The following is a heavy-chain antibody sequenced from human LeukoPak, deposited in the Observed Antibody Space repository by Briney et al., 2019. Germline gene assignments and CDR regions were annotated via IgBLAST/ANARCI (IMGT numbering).Heavy chain of an antibody. CDR1: AFTFGSYA. CDR3: AKPPGYSYGNAFDI. D-gene: IGHD5-18*01. J-gene: IGHJ3*02. Sequence: PGGSLRLSCAASAFTFGSYAMNWVRQAPGKGLEWDSSISPNGSGTYYAGSVKGRFTISRDNSKNTLFLQMNSLGAEDTAVYHCAKPPGYSYGNAFDIWGQGTLVTVSS. CDR2: ISPNGSGT. V-gene: IGHV3-23*01.